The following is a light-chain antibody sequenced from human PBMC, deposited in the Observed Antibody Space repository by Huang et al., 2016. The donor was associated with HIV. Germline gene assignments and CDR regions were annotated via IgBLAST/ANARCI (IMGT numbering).Light chain of an antibody. CDR1: QNIGTN. V-gene: IGKV3-15*01. CDR2: GAS. Sequence: EIVMTQSPATLSVSPGERAILLCRASQNIGTNVAWDQQKPCQAPRLLIFGASTRATGISARFTGGGSETEFTLTINSVQSEDVAMYYCHQYNDWPPWTFGQGTRVEI. J-gene: IGKJ1*01. CDR3: HQYNDWPPWT.